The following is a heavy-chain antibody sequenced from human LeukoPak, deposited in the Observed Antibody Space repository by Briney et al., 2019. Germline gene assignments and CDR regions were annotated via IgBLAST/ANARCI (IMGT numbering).Heavy chain of an antibody. V-gene: IGHV4-59*08. D-gene: IGHD6-13*01. CDR3: TRARAAAVGGFDP. Sequence: PSETLSLTGTLSGGSINTYFWTWIRQPPGRGLEWIGNIYYTGSTNYNPSLKSRVTISVDTSKNQFSLKLSSVTAADTAVYYCTRARAAAVGGFDPWGQGTLVTVSS. CDR1: GGSINTYF. J-gene: IGHJ5*02. CDR2: IYYTGST.